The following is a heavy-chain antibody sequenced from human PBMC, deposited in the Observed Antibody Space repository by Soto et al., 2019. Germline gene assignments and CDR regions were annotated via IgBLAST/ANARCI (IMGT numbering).Heavy chain of an antibody. J-gene: IGHJ4*02. Sequence: GGSLRLSCAASGFTFSSYAMSWVRQAPGKGLEWVSAISGSGGSTYYADSVKGRFTISRDNSKNTLYLQMNILRAEDTAIYYCASGRTAMVCDYWGQGTLVTVSS. CDR3: ASGRTAMVCDY. CDR2: ISGSGGST. CDR1: GFTFSSYA. D-gene: IGHD5-18*01. V-gene: IGHV3-23*01.